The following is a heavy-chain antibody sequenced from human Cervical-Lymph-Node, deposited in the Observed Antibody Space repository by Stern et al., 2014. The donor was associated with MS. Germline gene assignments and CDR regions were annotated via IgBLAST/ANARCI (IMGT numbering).Heavy chain of an antibody. Sequence: MQLVESGAEVKKPGASVKVSCKASGYNFTSHYMHWVRQAPGQGLEWMGTVNPRKGSTSYAQKFQGRVTMTRDTSTSTVHMELSSLRSEDTAVYYCARDEMGSDISGYYYGGLDYWGQGTLVTVSS. D-gene: IGHD3-22*01. CDR1: GYNFTSHY. CDR3: ARDEMGSDISGYYYGGLDY. CDR2: VNPRKGST. J-gene: IGHJ4*02. V-gene: IGHV1-46*01.